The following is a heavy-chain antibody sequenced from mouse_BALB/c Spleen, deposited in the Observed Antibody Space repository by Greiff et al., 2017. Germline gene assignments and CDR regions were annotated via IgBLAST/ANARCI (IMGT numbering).Heavy chain of an antibody. J-gene: IGHJ3*01. D-gene: IGHD2-3*01. CDR2: ISNGGGST. V-gene: IGHV5-12-2*01. CDR1: GFTFSSYT. CDR3: ARVGNGYYGFAY. Sequence: EVKLQESGGGLVQPGGSLKLSCAASGFTFSSYTMSWVRQTPEKRLEWVAYISNGGGSTYYPDTVKGRFTISRDNAKNTLYLQMSSLKSEDTAMYYCARVGNGYYGFAYWGQGTLVTVSA.